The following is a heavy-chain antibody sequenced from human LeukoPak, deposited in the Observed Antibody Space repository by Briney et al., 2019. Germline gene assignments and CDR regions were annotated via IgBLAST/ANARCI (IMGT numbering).Heavy chain of an antibody. Sequence: SETLSLTRAVYGGSFSGYYWSWIRQPPGKGLEWIGEINHSGSTNYNPSLKSRVTISVDTSKNQFSLKLSSVTAADTAVYYCARAGEQRAPVNYGMDVWGQGTTVTVSS. CDR2: INHSGST. CDR3: ARAGEQRAPVNYGMDV. CDR1: GGSFSGYY. J-gene: IGHJ6*02. D-gene: IGHD6-25*01. V-gene: IGHV4-34*01.